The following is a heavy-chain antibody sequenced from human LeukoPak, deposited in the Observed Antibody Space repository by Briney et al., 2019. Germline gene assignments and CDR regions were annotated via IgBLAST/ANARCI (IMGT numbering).Heavy chain of an antibody. V-gene: IGHV3-23*01. D-gene: IGHD2-21*02. CDR2: VSSSGGST. J-gene: IGHJ4*02. Sequence: GGSLRLSCAASGFTFSSYAMSWVRQAPGKGLEWVSAVSSSGGSTNYADYVKGQFTISRDNSKNTVYLHMNNLRAEDTAVYYCAKGVVTAHYYFDYWGQGTLVTVSS. CDR3: AKGVVTAHYYFDY. CDR1: GFTFSSYA.